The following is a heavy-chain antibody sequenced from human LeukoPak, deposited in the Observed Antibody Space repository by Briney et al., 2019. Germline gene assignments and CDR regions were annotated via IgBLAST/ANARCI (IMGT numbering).Heavy chain of an antibody. CDR1: GFTVSSNY. J-gene: IGHJ4*02. CDR3: ASRYSSSWSFEGADFDY. CDR2: IYTGGST. V-gene: IGHV3-66*02. Sequence: PGGSLRLSCAASGFTVSSNYMSWVRQAPGKGLEWVSVIYTGGSTYYADSVKGRFTISRDNSKNTLYLQMNSLRTEDTAVYFCASRYSSSWSFEGADFDYWGQGTLVTVSS. D-gene: IGHD6-13*01.